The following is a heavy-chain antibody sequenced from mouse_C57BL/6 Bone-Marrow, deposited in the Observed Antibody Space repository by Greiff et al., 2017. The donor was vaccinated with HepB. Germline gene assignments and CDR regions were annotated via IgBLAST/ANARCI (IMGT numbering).Heavy chain of an antibody. J-gene: IGHJ3*01. CDR2: IDPSDSET. Sequence: QVQLKEPGAELVRPGSSVKLSCKASGYTFTSYWMHWVKQRPIQGLEWIGNIDPSDSETHYNQKFKDKATLTVDKSSSTAYMQLSSLTSEDSAVYYCARRAYYSPWFAYWGQGTLVTVSA. CDR1: GYTFTSYW. CDR3: ARRAYYSPWFAY. V-gene: IGHV1-52*01. D-gene: IGHD2-12*01.